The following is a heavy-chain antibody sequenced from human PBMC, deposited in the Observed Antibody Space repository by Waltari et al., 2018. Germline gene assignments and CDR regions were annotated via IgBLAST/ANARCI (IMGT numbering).Heavy chain of an antibody. D-gene: IGHD3-22*01. Sequence: QVQLVQSGAEVKKPGSSVKVSCKASGGTFSSYAISWVRQAPGQGLEWMGGIIPIFGTANYAQKFQGRVTITADESTSTAYMELSSLRSEDTAVYYCARDGRGYYDSSGYHTTGRKGQEAFDYWGQGTLVTVSS. CDR3: ARDGRGYYDSSGYHTTGRKGQEAFDY. CDR1: GGTFSSYA. CDR2: IIPIFGTA. J-gene: IGHJ4*02. V-gene: IGHV1-69*13.